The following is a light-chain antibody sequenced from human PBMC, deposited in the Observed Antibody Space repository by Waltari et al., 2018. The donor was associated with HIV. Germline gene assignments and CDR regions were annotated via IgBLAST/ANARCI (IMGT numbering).Light chain of an antibody. Sequence: DIVMTQSPESLTVSLGARATITCRASRTVLSESDNRNYLAWYQQKPGPSPNVLIYWESTRQSGVPNRFSASGSGTNFSLTISSLQAEDVALYYCQQYCTVRPTFGGGTKVEI. CDR3: QQYCTVRPT. V-gene: IGKV4-1*01. CDR2: WES. J-gene: IGKJ4*01. CDR1: RTVLSESDNRNY.